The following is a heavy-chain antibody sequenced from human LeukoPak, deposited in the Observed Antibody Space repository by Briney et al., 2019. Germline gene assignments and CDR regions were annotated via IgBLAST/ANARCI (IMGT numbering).Heavy chain of an antibody. J-gene: IGHJ6*04. CDR1: GFTFSTYV. CDR3: ARDAPPLGMDV. V-gene: IGHV3-30*04. CDR2: ISNDGSTK. Sequence: GGSLRLSCAASGFTFSTYVMHWVRQAPGKGLEWVAVISNDGSTKYYADSVKGRFTVSRDNSKNTVYLQMNSLRAEDTAVYYCARDAPPLGMDVWGIGTTVTVPS.